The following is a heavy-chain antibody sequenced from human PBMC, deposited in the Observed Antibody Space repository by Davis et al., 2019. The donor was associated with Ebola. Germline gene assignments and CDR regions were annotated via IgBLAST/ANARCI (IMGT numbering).Heavy chain of an antibody. J-gene: IGHJ3*02. CDR1: GSVFRTYV. V-gene: IGHV3-23*01. D-gene: IGHD1-26*01. CDR3: AKDTSNIWFDI. Sequence: GGSLRPSCAASGSVFRTYVMSWVRQAPGKGLEWVSTLGTSADTYYADSVKGRFTISRDNSKNTLYLQMNGLRVEDTAIYYCAKDTSNIWFDIWGQGTNVTVSS. CDR2: LGTSADT.